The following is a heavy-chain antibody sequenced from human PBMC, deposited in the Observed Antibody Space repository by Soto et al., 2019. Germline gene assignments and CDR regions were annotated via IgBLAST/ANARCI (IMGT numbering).Heavy chain of an antibody. J-gene: IGHJ4*02. D-gene: IGHD3-9*01. CDR1: GFTFSSYS. CDR2: ISSSSSTI. CDR3: ARMNHDILTGYPLYYFDY. V-gene: IGHV3-48*04. Sequence: GGSLRLSCAASGFTFSSYSMNWVRQAPGKGLEWVSYISSSSSTIYYADSVKGRFTISRDNAKNSLYLQMNSLRAEDTAVYYCARMNHDILTGYPLYYFDYWGQGTLVTVSS.